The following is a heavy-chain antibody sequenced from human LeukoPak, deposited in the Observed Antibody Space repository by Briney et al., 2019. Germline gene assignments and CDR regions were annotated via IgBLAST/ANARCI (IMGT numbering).Heavy chain of an antibody. J-gene: IGHJ3*01. CDR1: GFTFSSYA. CDR2: ILDSGYST. V-gene: IGHV3-23*01. CDR3: ARGNERIVGAYDSFDL. D-gene: IGHD1-26*01. Sequence: GGSLRLSCAASGFTFSSYAMSWVRQAPGKGLGWVSGILDSGYSTYYANSVKGRFTISRDNSKNTVYLQMNNLRPEDSAVYFCARGNERIVGAYDSFDLWGQGTMVTV.